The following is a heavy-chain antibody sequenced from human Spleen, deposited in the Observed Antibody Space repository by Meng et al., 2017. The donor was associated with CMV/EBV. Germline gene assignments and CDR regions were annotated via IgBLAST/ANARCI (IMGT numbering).Heavy chain of an antibody. CDR3: ARSRWSAGNAFLFDY. CDR2: IYYSGST. Sequence: QLQPQESGPGLGKPSETLSPTCTVSGGSISSSSYYWGWIRQPPGKGLEWIGSIYYSGSTYYNPSLKSRVTISLNTSKNQFSLKLTSLTAADTAMYYCARSRWSAGNAFLFDYWGQGTLVTVSS. CDR1: GGSISSSSYY. J-gene: IGHJ4*02. D-gene: IGHD1-1*01. V-gene: IGHV4-39*07.